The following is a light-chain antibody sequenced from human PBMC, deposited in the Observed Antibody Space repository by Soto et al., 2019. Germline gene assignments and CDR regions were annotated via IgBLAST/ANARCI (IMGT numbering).Light chain of an antibody. CDR2: GAS. CDR3: QQYNNWPPYT. Sequence: EIVMTQSPATLSVSPGERATLSCRASKSVSSNVAWYQQKPGQSPRHLIYGASTLAPGIPARFIGSGSGTAFSLTISSLQSEEFAVYYCQQYNNWPPYTFGQGTKLEIK. V-gene: IGKV3-15*01. J-gene: IGKJ2*01. CDR1: KSVSSN.